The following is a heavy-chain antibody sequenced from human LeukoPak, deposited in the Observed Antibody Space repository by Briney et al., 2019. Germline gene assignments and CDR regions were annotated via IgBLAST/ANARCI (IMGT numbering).Heavy chain of an antibody. V-gene: IGHV4-4*02. CDR2: IYHSGST. J-gene: IGHJ6*02. Sequence: SETLSLTCAVSGGSISSSNWWSRVRQPPGKGLEWIGEIYHSGSTNYNPSLKSRVTISVDKSKNQFSLKLSSVTAADTAVYYCAREEYYDFWSGYYTSDYYGMDVWGQGTTVTVSS. D-gene: IGHD3-3*01. CDR3: AREEYYDFWSGYYTSDYYGMDV. CDR1: GGSISSSNW.